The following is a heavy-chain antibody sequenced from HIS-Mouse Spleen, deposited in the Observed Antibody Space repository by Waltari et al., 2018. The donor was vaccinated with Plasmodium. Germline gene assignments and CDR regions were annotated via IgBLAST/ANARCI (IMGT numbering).Heavy chain of an antibody. V-gene: IGHV4-39*01. CDR1: GGSISSSSYY. CDR2: IDYRGST. CDR3: ARQLAYYDFWSGYSRGYYFDY. D-gene: IGHD3-3*01. Sequence: QLQLQESGPGLVKPSETLSLTCTVSGGSISSSSYYWGWIRQPPGKGLEWIGGIDYRGSTYYNPSLKRRVTISVDTSKNQFSLKLSSVTAADTAVYYCARQLAYYDFWSGYSRGYYFDYWGQGTLVTVSS. J-gene: IGHJ4*02.